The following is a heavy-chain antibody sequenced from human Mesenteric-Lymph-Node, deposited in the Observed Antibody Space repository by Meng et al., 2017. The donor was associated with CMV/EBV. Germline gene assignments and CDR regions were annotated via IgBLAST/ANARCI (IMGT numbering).Heavy chain of an antibody. D-gene: IGHD2-2*01. CDR3: GRVGYCSSTSCYNTGNYFDY. Sequence: ASVKVSCKASGYSFTTYGISWVRQAPGQGLEWMGWINTYNGNTNYAQKFQGRVTMTTDTSTSTAYMDLRSLISDDTAVYYCGRVGYCSSTSCYNTGNYFDYWGQGSLVTVSS. V-gene: IGHV1-18*01. CDR1: GYSFTTYG. CDR2: INTYNGNT. J-gene: IGHJ4*02.